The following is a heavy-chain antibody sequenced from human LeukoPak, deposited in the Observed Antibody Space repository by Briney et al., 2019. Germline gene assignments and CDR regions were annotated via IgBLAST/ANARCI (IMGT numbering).Heavy chain of an antibody. J-gene: IGHJ6*02. CDR2: IIPIFGTA. D-gene: IGHD2/OR15-2a*01. V-gene: IGHV1-69*01. CDR1: GGTFSSYA. Sequence: PGASVKVSCKASGGTFSSYAISWVRQAPGQGLEWMGGIIPIFGTANYAQKFQGRVTITADESTSTAYMELSSLRSEDTAVYYCARGAAGGALIGVYYGMDVWGQGTTVTVSS. CDR3: ARGAAGGALIGVYYGMDV.